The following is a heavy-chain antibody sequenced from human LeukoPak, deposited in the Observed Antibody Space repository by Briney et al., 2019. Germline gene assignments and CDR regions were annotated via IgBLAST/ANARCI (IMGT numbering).Heavy chain of an antibody. V-gene: IGHV1-2*02. CDR3: ARASSGYYLEY. CDR1: GYTFTGYY. J-gene: IGHJ4*02. D-gene: IGHD3-22*01. Sequence: ASVKVSCRASGYTFTGYYMHWVRQAPGQGLEWMGWINPNSGGTNYAQKFQGRVTMTRDTSISTVYMELSRLRSDDTAVYYCARASSGYYLEYWGQGTLVTVSS. CDR2: INPNSGGT.